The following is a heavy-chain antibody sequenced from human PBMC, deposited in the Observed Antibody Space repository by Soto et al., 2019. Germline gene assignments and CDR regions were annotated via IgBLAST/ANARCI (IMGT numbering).Heavy chain of an antibody. CDR1: GFTFHDYA. V-gene: IGHV3-9*01. D-gene: IGHD3-16*01. CDR2: ISWSSAGL. CDR3: AKDRSLGEFSVAYYFGMDV. J-gene: IGHJ6*02. Sequence: EAQLVESGGGLVQPGRSLRLSCAASGFTFHDYAMHWVRQSPGKGLEWVSGISWSSAGLGYADSVKGRFTISRDNAMNSLYLQMNSLRDEDTAFYYCAKDRSLGEFSVAYYFGMDVWGQGTTVTVSS.